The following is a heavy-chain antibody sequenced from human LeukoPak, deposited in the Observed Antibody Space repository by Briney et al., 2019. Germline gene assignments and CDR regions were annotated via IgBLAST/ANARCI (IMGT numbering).Heavy chain of an antibody. CDR1: GYTFTGYY. CDR2: INPNSGGT. V-gene: IGHV1-2*02. CDR3: AESRGHSYGHRAYYYYGMDV. Sequence: ASVKVSCKASGYTFTGYYMHWVRQAPGQGLEWMGWINPNSGGTNYAQKFQGRVTMTRDTSISTAYMELSRLRSDDTAVYYCAESRGHSYGHRAYYYYGMDVWGQGTTVTVSS. D-gene: IGHD5-18*01. J-gene: IGHJ6*02.